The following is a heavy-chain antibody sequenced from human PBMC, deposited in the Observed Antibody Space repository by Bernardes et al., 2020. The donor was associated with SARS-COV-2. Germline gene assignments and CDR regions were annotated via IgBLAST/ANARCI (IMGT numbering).Heavy chain of an antibody. CDR2: IDWDDDK. D-gene: IGHD6-19*01. V-gene: IGHV2-70*11. J-gene: IGHJ4*02. CDR3: ARMYSSGWFQYYFDY. CDR1: GFSFSTSGMC. Sequence: SGPTLVKPTQTLTLTCTFSGFSFSTSGMCVSWIRQPPGKALEWLARIDWDDDKYYNTSLKTRLTISKDTSKNQVVLTMTNLDPVDTATYYCARMYSSGWFQYYFDYWGQGTLVTVSS.